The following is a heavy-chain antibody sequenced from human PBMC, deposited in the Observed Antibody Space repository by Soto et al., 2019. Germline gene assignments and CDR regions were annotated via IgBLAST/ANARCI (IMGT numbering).Heavy chain of an antibody. CDR1: GGSISSYY. CDR2: IYYSGST. CDR3: ARRYSYGSLYYYYGMDV. J-gene: IGHJ6*02. Sequence: SETLSLTCTVSGGSISSYYWGWIRQPPGKGLEWIGSIYYSGSTYYNPSLKSRVTISVDTSKNQFSLKLSSVTAADTAVYYCARRYSYGSLYYYYGMDVWGQGTTVTVSS. V-gene: IGHV4-39*01. D-gene: IGHD5-18*01.